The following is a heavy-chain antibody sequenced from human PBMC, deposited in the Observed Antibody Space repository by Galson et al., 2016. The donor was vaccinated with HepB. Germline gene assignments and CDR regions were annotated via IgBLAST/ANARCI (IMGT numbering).Heavy chain of an antibody. CDR1: GFTFSGST. CDR3: TRRGTGYSIGWYPDF. D-gene: IGHD6-19*01. J-gene: IGHJ4*02. CDR2: IRDKSSNYAT. V-gene: IGHV3-73*01. Sequence: SLRLSCAASGFTFSGSTLHWVRQASGKGLEWVGRIRDKSSNYATTYAASVRGRVTISRDDSKSTAYLQMNSLITEDTAVYYSTRRGTGYSIGWYPDFWGQGTLVTVSS.